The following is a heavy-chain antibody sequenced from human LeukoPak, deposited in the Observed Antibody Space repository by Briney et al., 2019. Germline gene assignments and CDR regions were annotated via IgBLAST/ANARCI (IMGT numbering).Heavy chain of an antibody. Sequence: SETLSLTCTVSGGSVSSGSYYWSWIRQPPGKGLEWIGYIYYSGSTNYNPSLKSRVTISVDTSKNQFSLKLSSVTAADTAVYYCARVGGWNDGDWFDPWGQGTLVTVSS. CDR1: GGSVSSGSYY. D-gene: IGHD1-1*01. J-gene: IGHJ5*02. V-gene: IGHV4-61*01. CDR3: ARVGGWNDGDWFDP. CDR2: IYYSGST.